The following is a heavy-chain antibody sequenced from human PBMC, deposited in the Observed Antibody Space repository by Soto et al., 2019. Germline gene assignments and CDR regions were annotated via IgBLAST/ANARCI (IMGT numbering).Heavy chain of an antibody. CDR3: ARYYYDSSGYYYRSFDY. D-gene: IGHD3-22*01. V-gene: IGHV4-31*03. J-gene: IGHJ4*02. CDR2: IYYSGST. CDR1: GGSISSGGYY. Sequence: TSETLSLTCTVSGGSISSGGYYWSWIRQHPGKGLEWIGYIYYSGSTYYNPSLKSRVTISVDTSKNQFSLKLSSVTAADTAVYYCARYYYDSSGYYYRSFDYWGQGTLVTVSS.